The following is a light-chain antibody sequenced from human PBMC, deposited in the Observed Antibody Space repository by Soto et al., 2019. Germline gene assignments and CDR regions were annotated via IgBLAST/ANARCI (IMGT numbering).Light chain of an antibody. CDR3: QQYNSFSET. CDR1: QSISSW. J-gene: IGKJ1*01. CDR2: DAS. V-gene: IGKV1-5*01. Sequence: DIQMTQSPSTLSASVGDRVTITCRASQSISSWLAWYQQKPGKAPKLLIYDASSLASGVPSRFSGSGSGTEFTLTINSLQPDDFTTYFCQQYNSFSETFGQGTKVDIK.